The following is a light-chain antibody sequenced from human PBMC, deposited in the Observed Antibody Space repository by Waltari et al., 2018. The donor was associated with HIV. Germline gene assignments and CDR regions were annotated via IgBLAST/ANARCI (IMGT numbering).Light chain of an antibody. Sequence: EIVLTQSPATLSLSPGESATLPCRASQSVSSYLAWYQQKPGQAPRLLIYDASNRATGIPARFSGSGSGTDFTLTISSLEPEDFAVYYCQQRSNWPPLTFGGGTKVEIK. V-gene: IGKV3-11*01. CDR1: QSVSSY. J-gene: IGKJ4*01. CDR3: QQRSNWPPLT. CDR2: DAS.